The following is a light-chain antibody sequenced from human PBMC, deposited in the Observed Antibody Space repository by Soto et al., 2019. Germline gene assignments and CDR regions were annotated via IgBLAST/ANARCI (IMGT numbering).Light chain of an antibody. CDR1: QSVNFY. J-gene: IGKJ1*01. CDR3: QQYSSLWT. Sequence: EILVTQSPGTLSLSPGERATLSCRASQSVNFYLAWYQQKPGQAPRLLIYGASSRATGIPDRLSGSGSGTDFTLSISRMEPEDSAVYYCQQYSSLWTFGQGTKVDIK. CDR2: GAS. V-gene: IGKV3-20*01.